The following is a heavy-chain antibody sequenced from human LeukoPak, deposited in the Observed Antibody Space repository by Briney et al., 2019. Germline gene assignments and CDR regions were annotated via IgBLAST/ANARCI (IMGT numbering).Heavy chain of an antibody. V-gene: IGHV3-33*01. Sequence: GRSLRLSCAASGFTFSSYGMHWVRQAPGKGLEWVAVIWYDGSNKYYADSVQGRFTISRDNSKNTLYLQMNSLRAEDTAVYYCARYRVQYYYDSSGYPDAFDIWGQGTMVTVSS. D-gene: IGHD3-22*01. CDR3: ARYRVQYYYDSSGYPDAFDI. CDR2: IWYDGSNK. CDR1: GFTFSSYG. J-gene: IGHJ3*02.